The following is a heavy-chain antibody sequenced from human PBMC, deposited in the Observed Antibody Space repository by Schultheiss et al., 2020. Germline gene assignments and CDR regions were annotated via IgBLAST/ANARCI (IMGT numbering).Heavy chain of an antibody. Sequence: ASVKVSCKASGYTFTGYYMHWVRQAPGQGLEWMGWMNPNSGNTGYAQKFQGRVTMTRDTSTSTVYMELSSLRSEDTAVYYCARDHGIKQLGNYYYGMDVWGQGTTVTVSS. CDR2: MNPNSGNT. D-gene: IGHD6-6*01. CDR1: GYTFTGYY. CDR3: ARDHGIKQLGNYYYGMDV. V-gene: IGHV1-8*02. J-gene: IGHJ6*02.